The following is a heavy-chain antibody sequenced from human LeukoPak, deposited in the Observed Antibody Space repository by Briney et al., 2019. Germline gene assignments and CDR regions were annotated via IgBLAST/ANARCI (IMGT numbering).Heavy chain of an antibody. CDR1: GFTFSSYT. D-gene: IGHD3-22*01. J-gene: IGHJ4*02. CDR3: ARDDSSARANY. V-gene: IGHV3-74*01. Sequence: GGSLRLSCAASGFTFSSYTMTWVRQAPGEGLVWVSLINDDGTSTICADSVKGRFTISRDNAKNTLYLQMNSLRAEDTAVYYCARDDSSARANYWGQGTLVTVSS. CDR2: INDDGTST.